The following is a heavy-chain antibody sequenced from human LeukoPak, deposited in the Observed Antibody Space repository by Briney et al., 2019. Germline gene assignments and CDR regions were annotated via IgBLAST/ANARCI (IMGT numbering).Heavy chain of an antibody. CDR1: GVSISSGSYF. CDR2: IYTSGST. CDR3: ASDRIEVDAFDI. J-gene: IGHJ3*02. V-gene: IGHV4-61*02. D-gene: IGHD2-15*01. Sequence: SQTLPLTCTVSGVSISSGSYFWSWIRQPAGKGLEWIGRIYTSGSTNYNPSLKSRVTISVDTSKNQFSLKLSSVTAADTAVYYCASDRIEVDAFDIWGQGTMVTVSS.